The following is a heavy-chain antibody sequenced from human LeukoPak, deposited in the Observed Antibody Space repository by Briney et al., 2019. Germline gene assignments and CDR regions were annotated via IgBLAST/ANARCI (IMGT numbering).Heavy chain of an antibody. CDR2: ISNSGSI. CDR3: ARDSRSSSWPFYYGIDV. Sequence: KPSETLSLTCTVSGGSISYYYWSWIRQPPGKALEWVGYISNSGSINYNPSLKSRVTISLDTSKTQFSLRLSSVTAADTAVYYCARDSRSSSWPFYYGIDVWGKGTTVTVSS. CDR1: GGSISYYY. V-gene: IGHV4-59*01. J-gene: IGHJ6*04. D-gene: IGHD6-13*01.